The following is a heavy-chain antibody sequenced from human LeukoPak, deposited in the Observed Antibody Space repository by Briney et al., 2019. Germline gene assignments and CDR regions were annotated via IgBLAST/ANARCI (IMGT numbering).Heavy chain of an antibody. J-gene: IGHJ4*02. V-gene: IGHV4-39*07. CDR1: GFTFSSYS. Sequence: PGGSPRLSCAASGFTFSSYSMNWVRQAPGKGLEWIGSIYYSGSTYYNPSLKSRVTISVDTSKNQFSLKLSSVTAADTAVYYCARDPFRSSFDYWGQGTLVTVSS. CDR2: IYYSGST. CDR3: ARDPFRSSFDY.